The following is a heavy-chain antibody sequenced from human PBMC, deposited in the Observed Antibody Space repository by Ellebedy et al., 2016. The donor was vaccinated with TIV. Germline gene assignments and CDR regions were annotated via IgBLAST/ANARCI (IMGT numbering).Heavy chain of an antibody. Sequence: MPSETLSLTCTVSGGSISSPSYYWGWIRQPPGKGLEWIGSTYYSGSTYYYPSLKSRVTMSIDTSKNQFSLNLSSVTAADTAVYYCARHHTVERGAIDYWGQGTLVTVSS. CDR2: TYYSGST. CDR1: GGSISSPSYY. CDR3: ARHHTVERGAIDY. V-gene: IGHV4-39*01. J-gene: IGHJ4*02. D-gene: IGHD1-1*01.